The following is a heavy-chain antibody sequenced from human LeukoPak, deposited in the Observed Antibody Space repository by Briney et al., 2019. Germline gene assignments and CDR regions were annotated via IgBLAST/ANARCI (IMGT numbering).Heavy chain of an antibody. D-gene: IGHD2-2*01. V-gene: IGHV3-11*06. CDR3: AKDGSTSCYGCEHVDY. CDR2: ISGDSGDT. J-gene: IGHJ4*02. CDR1: GFTFSASY. Sequence: PGGSLRLSCAASGFTFSASYMTWVRQAPGKGLEWLSYISGDSGDTNYADSVKGRFTFSRDNSKNTLYLQMNSLRAEDTAVYYCAKDGSTSCYGCEHVDYWGQGTLVTVSS.